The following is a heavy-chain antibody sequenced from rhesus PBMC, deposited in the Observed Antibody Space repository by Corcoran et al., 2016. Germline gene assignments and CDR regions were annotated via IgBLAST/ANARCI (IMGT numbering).Heavy chain of an antibody. CDR1: GGSISSSNW. CDR2: ISGSSGST. D-gene: IGHD2-2*01. Sequence: QVQLQESGPGLVKPSETLSLTCAVSGGSISSSNWWSWIRKPPGKGLEWIGYISGSSGSTYYNPSPKIRVTISKDTSNNQFSLKLSSVPAADTAVYYCARRYCTSTTCNFFDYWGQGVLVTVSS. V-gene: IGHV4-65*02. CDR3: ARRYCTSTTCNFFDY. J-gene: IGHJ4*01.